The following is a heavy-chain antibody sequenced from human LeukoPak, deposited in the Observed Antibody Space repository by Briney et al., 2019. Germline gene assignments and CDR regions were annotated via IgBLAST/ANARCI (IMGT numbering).Heavy chain of an antibody. Sequence: GASVTVSCTASGYTFTGYYIHWVRQAPGQGLEWMGRINPNSGGTNYAQKFQGRVTMTRDTSISTAYMELSRLRSDDTAVYYCARGYGGNSDWFDPWGQGTLVTVSS. D-gene: IGHD4-23*01. CDR1: GYTFTGYY. CDR3: ARGYGGNSDWFDP. V-gene: IGHV1-2*06. CDR2: INPNSGGT. J-gene: IGHJ5*02.